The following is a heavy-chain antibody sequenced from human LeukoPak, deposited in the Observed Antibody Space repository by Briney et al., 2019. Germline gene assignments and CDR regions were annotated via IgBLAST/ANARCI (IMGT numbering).Heavy chain of an antibody. Sequence: PGGSLRLSCAASGFTFSSYAMSWVRQAPGKGLEWVSSIRGSGISTYDADSVKGRFTISRDNSKNTLYLQMNSLRAEDTAVYYCARDPRRITIFGVVINEDYWGQGTLVTVSS. CDR3: ARDPRRITIFGVVINEDY. J-gene: IGHJ4*02. CDR2: IRGSGIST. V-gene: IGHV3-23*01. CDR1: GFTFSSYA. D-gene: IGHD3-3*01.